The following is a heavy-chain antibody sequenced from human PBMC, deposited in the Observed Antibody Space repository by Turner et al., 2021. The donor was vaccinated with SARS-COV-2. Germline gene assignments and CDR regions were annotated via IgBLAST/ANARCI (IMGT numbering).Heavy chain of an antibody. Sequence: QLQLQESGPGLVKPSETLCLTCTVSGGSISSSIDYRGWIRQPPWKWLEWIGGIYYSGSTYYNPTLKSRVTISVDTSKNQCSLKLSSVTAANTAVYYCASPSVDFWSGSYYGMDVWGQGTTVTVSS. J-gene: IGHJ6*02. D-gene: IGHD3-3*01. V-gene: IGHV4-39*01. CDR3: ASPSVDFWSGSYYGMDV. CDR2: IYYSGST. CDR1: GGSISSSIDY.